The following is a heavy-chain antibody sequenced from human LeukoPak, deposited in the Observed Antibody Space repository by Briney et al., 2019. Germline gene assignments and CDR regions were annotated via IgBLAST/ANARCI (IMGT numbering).Heavy chain of an antibody. J-gene: IGHJ6*03. Sequence: GGSLRLSCTASGFTFSSYAMHWVRQAPGKGLEWVALISYDGSDKYYADSVKGRFTISRDNSKNTLYLQMNNLRSEDTAVYYCPRDPGSLEFYYYMDGWGKGTTVTVSS. CDR3: PRDPGSLEFYYYMDG. CDR1: GFTFSSYA. D-gene: IGHD3-3*01. CDR2: ISYDGSDK. V-gene: IGHV3-30*04.